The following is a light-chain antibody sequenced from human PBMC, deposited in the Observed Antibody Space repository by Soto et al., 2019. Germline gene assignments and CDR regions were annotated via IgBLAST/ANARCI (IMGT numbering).Light chain of an antibody. CDR3: SSYTSSSTRV. CDR1: SSDVGGYNY. Sequence: QSALTQPASVSGSPGQSITISCTGTSSDVGGYNYVSWYQQHPGKAPILMIYDVSNRPSGVSNRFSGSKSGNTASLTISGLQAEDEADYYCSSYTSSSTRVFGTGTKLTVL. V-gene: IGLV2-14*01. CDR2: DVS. J-gene: IGLJ1*01.